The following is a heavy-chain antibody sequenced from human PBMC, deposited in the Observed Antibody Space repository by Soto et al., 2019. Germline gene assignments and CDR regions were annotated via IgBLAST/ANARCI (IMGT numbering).Heavy chain of an antibody. V-gene: IGHV3-30*18. CDR2: ISYDGSNK. J-gene: IGHJ6*02. CDR3: AKENAHNYASGPPPPGYYYGMDV. Sequence: QVQLVESGGGVVQPGRSLRLSCAASGFSFSDCGMHWVRQAPGKGLEWVAVISYDGSNKYYADSVKGRFTISRDNSKNPLYLQMNPLRAEETALYYCAKENAHNYASGPPPPGYYYGMDVWGQGTTVTVSS. CDR1: GFSFSDCG. D-gene: IGHD1-20*01.